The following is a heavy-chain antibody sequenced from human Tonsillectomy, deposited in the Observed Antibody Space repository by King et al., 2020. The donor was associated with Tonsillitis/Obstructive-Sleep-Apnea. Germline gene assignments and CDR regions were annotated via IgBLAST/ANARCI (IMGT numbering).Heavy chain of an antibody. CDR2: IRSKAYGGTS. J-gene: IGHJ3*02. Sequence: QLVQSGGGLVQPGRSLRLSCTASGFTFGDYAMSWVRQAPGKGLEWVGFIRSKAYGGTSEYSASVKGRFTISRDDYKSIAYLQMNSLKTEDTAVYYCTRDGLFTDDAFDIWGQGTMVTVSS. D-gene: IGHD2-21*01. CDR1: GFTFGDYA. CDR3: TRDGLFTDDAFDI. V-gene: IGHV3-49*04.